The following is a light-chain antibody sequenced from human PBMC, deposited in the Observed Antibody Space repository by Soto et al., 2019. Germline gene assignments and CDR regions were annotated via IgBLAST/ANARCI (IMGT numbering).Light chain of an antibody. CDR3: QQYGTSPT. CDR1: QSISRSD. J-gene: IGKJ4*01. V-gene: IGKV3-20*01. CDR2: ATS. Sequence: EIVLTQSPGTVSLSPGESATLSCRASQSISRSDLAWYQHRPGQSPRLLIYATSSRATGIPDRFTGGGSGTGFTLTISRLEPEDSAVYYCQQYGTSPTFXGGTNVDIK.